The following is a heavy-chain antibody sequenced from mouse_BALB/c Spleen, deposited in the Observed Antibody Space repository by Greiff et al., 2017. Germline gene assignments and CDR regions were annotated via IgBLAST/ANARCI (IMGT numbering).Heavy chain of an antibody. D-gene: IGHD3-1*01. J-gene: IGHJ4*01. CDR2: IWGDGST. CDR1: GFSLTGYG. CDR3: ARDEGSELGAMDY. V-gene: IGHV2-6-7*01. Sequence: QVQLKESGPGLVAPSQSLSITCTVSGFSLTGYGVNWVRQPPGKGLEWLGMIWGDGSTDYNSALKSRLSISKDNSKSQVFLKMNSLQTDDTARYYCARDEGSELGAMDYWGQGTSVTVSS.